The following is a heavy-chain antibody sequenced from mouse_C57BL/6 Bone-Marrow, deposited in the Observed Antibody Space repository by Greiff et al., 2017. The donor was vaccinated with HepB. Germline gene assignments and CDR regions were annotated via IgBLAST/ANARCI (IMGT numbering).Heavy chain of an antibody. CDR3: ARHASITTVVATGYFDV. CDR2: ISNGGGST. V-gene: IGHV5-12*01. D-gene: IGHD1-1*01. J-gene: IGHJ1*03. CDR1: GFTFSDYY. Sequence: EVQLMESGGGLVQPGGSLKLSCAASGFTFSDYYMYWVRQTPEKRLEWVAYISNGGGSTYYPDTVKGRFTISRDNAKNTLYLQMSRLKSEDTAMYYCARHASITTVVATGYFDVWGTGTTVTVSS.